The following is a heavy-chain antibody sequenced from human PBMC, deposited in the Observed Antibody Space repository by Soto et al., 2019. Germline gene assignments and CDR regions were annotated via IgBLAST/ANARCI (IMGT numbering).Heavy chain of an antibody. V-gene: IGHV1-18*01. CDR3: AREPPPHGDYDGPAY. CDR1: GYTFTSYG. D-gene: IGHD4-17*01. J-gene: IGHJ4*02. CDR2: ISAYNGNT. Sequence: QVQLVQSGAEVKKPGASVKVSCKASGYTFTSYGISWVRQAPGQGLEWMGWISAYNGNTNYAQKLQGRVTMTTDTSTSTAYMEVRSLRSDDTAVYYCAREPPPHGDYDGPAYWGQGTLVTVSS.